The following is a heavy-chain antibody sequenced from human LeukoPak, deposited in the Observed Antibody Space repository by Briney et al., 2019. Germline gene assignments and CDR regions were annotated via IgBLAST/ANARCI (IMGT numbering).Heavy chain of an antibody. D-gene: IGHD3-22*01. CDR3: ARLYYYDSSGPPL. CDR1: GGSISTSNYY. V-gene: IGHV4-39*01. CDR2: IYYSGRT. J-gene: IGHJ4*02. Sequence: SETLSLTCSVSGGSISTSNYYWGWIRQPPGKGLEWIATIYYSGRTYYNPSLKSRVTISMDTSKNQFSLKLSSVTAADAAVYYCARLYYYDSSGPPLWGQGTLVTVSS.